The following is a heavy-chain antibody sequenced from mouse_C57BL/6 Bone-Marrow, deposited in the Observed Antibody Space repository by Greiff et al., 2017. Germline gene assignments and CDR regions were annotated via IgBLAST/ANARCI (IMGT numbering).Heavy chain of an antibody. J-gene: IGHJ1*03. Sequence: QVQLQQPGAELVRPGTSVKLSCKASGYTFTSYWMHWVKQRPGQGLEWIGVIDPSDSYTNYKQKFKGKATLTVDTSSSTAYMKLSSLTSEDSAVYYCARRSGLVYFDVWGTGTTVTVSS. D-gene: IGHD3-3*01. CDR3: ARRSGLVYFDV. CDR1: GYTFTSYW. V-gene: IGHV1-59*01. CDR2: IDPSDSYT.